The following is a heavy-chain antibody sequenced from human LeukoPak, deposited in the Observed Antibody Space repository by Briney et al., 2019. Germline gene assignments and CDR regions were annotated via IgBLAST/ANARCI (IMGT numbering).Heavy chain of an antibody. Sequence: PSETLSLTCAVYGGSFSGHFWSWIRQPPAKGLEGIGEINHTGRTNYNPSLQSRVAISVDTSKNQFSLQLSSVTAADTAVYYRARGFSVAYYDSSAFLFDYWGQGNLVSVS. CDR2: INHTGRT. V-gene: IGHV4-34*01. CDR1: GGSFSGHF. J-gene: IGHJ4*02. D-gene: IGHD3-22*01. CDR3: ARGFSVAYYDSSAFLFDY.